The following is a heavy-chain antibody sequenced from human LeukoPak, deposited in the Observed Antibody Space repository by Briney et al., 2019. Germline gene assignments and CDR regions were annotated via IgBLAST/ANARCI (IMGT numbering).Heavy chain of an antibody. CDR3: ARDLVVVPAAGPYYYYYGMDV. V-gene: IGHV4-59*01. CDR2: IYYSRST. J-gene: IGHJ6*02. Sequence: SETLSLTCTVSGGSISSYYWSWIRQPPGKGPQPTGHIYYSRSTNYNPSLKSRVTISVDTSKNQFSLKLSSVTAADTAVYYCARDLVVVPAAGPYYYYYGMDVWGQGTTVTVSS. CDR1: GGSISSYY. D-gene: IGHD2-2*01.